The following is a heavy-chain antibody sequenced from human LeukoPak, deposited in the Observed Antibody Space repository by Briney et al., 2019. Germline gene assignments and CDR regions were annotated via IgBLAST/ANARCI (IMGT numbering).Heavy chain of an antibody. J-gene: IGHJ4*02. CDR2: ISGSGGST. CDR1: GFTFSSYA. CDR3: AKGRGYSYGTFDY. Sequence: GGSLRLSCAASGFTFSSYAMSWVRQAPGKGLEWVSAISGSGGSTYYADSVKGRFTIPRDNSKNTLYLQMNGLRAEDTAVYYCAKGRGYSYGTFDYWGQGTLVTVSS. V-gene: IGHV3-23*01. D-gene: IGHD5-18*01.